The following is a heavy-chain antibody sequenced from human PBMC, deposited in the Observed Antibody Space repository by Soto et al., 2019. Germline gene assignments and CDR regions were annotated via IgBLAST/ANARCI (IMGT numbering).Heavy chain of an antibody. CDR1: GGSISRSLSY. D-gene: IGHD2-8*01. J-gene: IGHJ4*02. CDR2: IYYSGTT. V-gene: IGHV4-39*01. Sequence: QLQLQESGPGLVKPSETLSLTCSVSGGSISRSLSYWGWIRQPPGKGLEWIGSIYYSGTTYNNPSLESPVTISLDTSKNHFSLKLTSVTAADTAVYYCARHVCRHGASLFDYWGQGTLVTVSS. CDR3: ARHVCRHGASLFDY.